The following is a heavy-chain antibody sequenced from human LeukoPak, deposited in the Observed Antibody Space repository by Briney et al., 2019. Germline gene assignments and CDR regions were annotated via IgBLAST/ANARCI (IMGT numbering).Heavy chain of an antibody. D-gene: IGHD6-19*01. Sequence: PGGSLRLSCAASGFTFSSYAMSWGRQAPGKGLEGGSAISGSGGSTYYADSVKGRFTISRDNSKNTLYLQMNSLRAEDTAVYYCAKGSYSSGWYSDWFDPWGQGTLVTVSS. J-gene: IGHJ5*02. CDR3: AKGSYSSGWYSDWFDP. V-gene: IGHV3-23*01. CDR2: ISGSGGST. CDR1: GFTFSSYA.